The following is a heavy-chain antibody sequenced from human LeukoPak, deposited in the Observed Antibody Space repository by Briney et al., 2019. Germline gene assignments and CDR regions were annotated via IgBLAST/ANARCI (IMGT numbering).Heavy chain of an antibody. D-gene: IGHD3-16*02. J-gene: IGHJ5*02. CDR3: AKDPVQGSYPNWFDP. V-gene: IGHV3-23*01. Sequence: PGGSLRLSCAASGFTFSNYAMRWARQAPGKGLEWVSAISGSGGSTYYADSVKGRFTISRDNSKNTLYLQMNSLRAEDTAVYYCAKDPVQGSYPNWFDPWGQGTLVTVSS. CDR2: ISGSGGST. CDR1: GFTFSNYA.